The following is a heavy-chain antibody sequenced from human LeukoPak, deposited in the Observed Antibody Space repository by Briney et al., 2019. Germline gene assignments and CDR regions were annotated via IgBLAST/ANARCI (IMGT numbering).Heavy chain of an antibody. Sequence: GGSLRLSCTASGFRFCDYVLKGVPQAPGRGVVWEGFVRSKGHSRTTEYAASVEGRFTISKDDSQSTAYLQMNSLKTENTAVYYCSRAQTEVGAKNYFDYWGQGTLVTVSS. J-gene: IGHJ4*02. CDR1: GFRFCDYV. V-gene: IGHV3-49*04. CDR2: VRSKGHSRTT. CDR3: SRAQTEVGAKNYFDY. D-gene: IGHD1-26*01.